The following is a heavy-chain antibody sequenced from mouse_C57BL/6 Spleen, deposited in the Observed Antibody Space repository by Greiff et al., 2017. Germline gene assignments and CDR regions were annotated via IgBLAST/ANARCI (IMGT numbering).Heavy chain of an antibody. Sequence: EVKLVESGAELVRPGASVKLSCTASGFNIKDDYMHWVKQRPEQGLEWIGWIDPENGDTEYASKFQGKATITADTSSNTAYLQLSSLTSEDTAVYYCYGYDEVYWYFDVWGTGTTVTVSS. J-gene: IGHJ1*03. CDR3: YGYDEVYWYFDV. V-gene: IGHV14-4*01. CDR2: IDPENGDT. D-gene: IGHD2-2*01. CDR1: GFNIKDDY.